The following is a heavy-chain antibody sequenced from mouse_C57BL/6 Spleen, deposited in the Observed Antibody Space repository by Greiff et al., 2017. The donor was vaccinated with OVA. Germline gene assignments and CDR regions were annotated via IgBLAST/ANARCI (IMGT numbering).Heavy chain of an antibody. V-gene: IGHV1-55*01. Sequence: QVQLQQPGAELVMPGASVKLSCKASGYTFTSYWITWVKQRPGQGLEWIGDIYPGSGSTNYNEKFKSKATLTVDTSSSTAYMQLSSLTSEDSAVYYCARARDDYAMDYWGQGTSVTVSS. J-gene: IGHJ4*01. CDR3: ARARDDYAMDY. D-gene: IGHD3-3*01. CDR1: GYTFTSYW. CDR2: IYPGSGST.